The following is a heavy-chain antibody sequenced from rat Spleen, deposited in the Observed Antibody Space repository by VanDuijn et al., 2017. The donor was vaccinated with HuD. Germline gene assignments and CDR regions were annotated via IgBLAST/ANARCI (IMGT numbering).Heavy chain of an antibody. CDR1: GFTFSNYD. D-gene: IGHD4-3*01. Sequence: EVQLVESGGGSVQPGRSLKLSCAVSGFTFSNYDMAWVRQAPTKGLEWVASISPSGGGTYYRDSVKGRFTVSRDNAKNTLHLKMDSLRSEDTATYYCVRQDTSGYSNWFTYWGQGTLVTVSS. V-gene: IGHV5S13*01. CDR2: ISPSGGGT. J-gene: IGHJ3*01. CDR3: VRQDTSGYSNWFTY.